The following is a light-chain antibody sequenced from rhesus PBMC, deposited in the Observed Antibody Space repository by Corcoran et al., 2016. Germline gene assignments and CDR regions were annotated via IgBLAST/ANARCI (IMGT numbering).Light chain of an antibody. CDR2: DTS. CDR1: QAISKC. CDR3: QHQYSYPFT. Sequence: DIQMTQSPSSLSASVGDTVTITCQASQAISKCLAWYQQKPGKAPKLLFDDTSTLQSGGPSRFSGTESGTEFTLTIRSLQPEDFSTYYCQHQYSYPFTFGPGTKLDIK. J-gene: IGKJ3*01. V-gene: IGKV1-33*02.